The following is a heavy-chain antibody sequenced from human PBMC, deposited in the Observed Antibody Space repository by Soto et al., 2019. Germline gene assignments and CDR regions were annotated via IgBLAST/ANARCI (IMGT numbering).Heavy chain of an antibody. CDR3: ARGVDTAMGNWFDP. J-gene: IGHJ5*02. D-gene: IGHD5-18*01. Sequence: GGSLRLSCAASGFTFSSYDMHWVRQATGKGLEWVSAIGTAGDTYYPGSVKGRFTISRENAKNSLYLQMNSLRAEDTAVYYCARGVDTAMGNWFDPWGQGTLVTVSS. CDR1: GFTFSSYD. CDR2: IGTAGDT. V-gene: IGHV3-13*01.